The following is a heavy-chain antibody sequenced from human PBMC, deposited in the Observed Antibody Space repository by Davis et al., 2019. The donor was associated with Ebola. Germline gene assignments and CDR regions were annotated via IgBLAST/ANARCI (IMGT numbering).Heavy chain of an antibody. V-gene: IGHV4-4*02. Sequence: SETLSLTCAVSGDSISSSDWWSWVRQPPGKGLEWIGEIYHSGSTNYNPSLKSRVTRSVDKSKNQFSLKLSSVTAADTAVYYCARGGLLWFGELLVHYYYGMDVWGQGTTVTVSS. CDR2: IYHSGST. D-gene: IGHD3-10*01. J-gene: IGHJ6*02. CDR3: ARGGLLWFGELLVHYYYGMDV. CDR1: GDSISSSDW.